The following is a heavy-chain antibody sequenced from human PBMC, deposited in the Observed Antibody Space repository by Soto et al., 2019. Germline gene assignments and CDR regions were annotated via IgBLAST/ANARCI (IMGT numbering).Heavy chain of an antibody. CDR2: VYYNGIT. D-gene: IGHD3-16*01. Sequence: PSETLSLTCTVSGGSINNHYWSWIRQPPGKGLEWLGYVYYNGITNYNPSLKSRVTMSVDTSKNQFSLKLSSVTAADTAVYYCARIVRGAGQTKRIWLDPGGQGPLVTFSS. V-gene: IGHV4-59*11. CDR1: GGSINNHY. J-gene: IGHJ5*02. CDR3: ARIVRGAGQTKRIWLDP.